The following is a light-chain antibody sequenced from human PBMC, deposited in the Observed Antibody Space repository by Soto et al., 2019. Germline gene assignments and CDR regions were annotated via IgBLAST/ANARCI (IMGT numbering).Light chain of an antibody. J-gene: IGKJ4*01. CDR3: QQRSNWPLT. CDR1: QSVSNF. CDR2: DVS. V-gene: IGKV3-11*01. Sequence: EIVLTQSPATLSLSPVERAILSCRASQSVSNFLAWYQQKPGQAPRLLIFDVSTRATGVPPRFSGSGSGTDFTLTIIGLEPEDFAIYYCQQRSNWPLTFGGGTKVDIK.